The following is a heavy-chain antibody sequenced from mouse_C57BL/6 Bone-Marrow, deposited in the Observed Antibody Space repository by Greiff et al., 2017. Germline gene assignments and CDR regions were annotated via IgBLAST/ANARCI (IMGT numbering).Heavy chain of an antibody. J-gene: IGHJ3*01. V-gene: IGHV1-52*01. CDR2: IDPSDSET. Sequence: QVQLQQLGAELVRPGSSVKLSCKASGYTFTTYWMHWVKQRPIQGLEWIGNIDPSDSETHYNQKFKDKATLTVDKSSSTAYMQLSGLPSDDSAVYYCASSCLWYYGSSPWFAYWGQGTLGTVSA. D-gene: IGHD1-1*01. CDR3: ASSCLWYYGSSPWFAY. CDR1: GYTFTTYW.